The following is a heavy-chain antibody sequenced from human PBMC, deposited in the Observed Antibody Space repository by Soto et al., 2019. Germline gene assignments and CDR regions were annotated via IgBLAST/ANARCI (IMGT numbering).Heavy chain of an antibody. D-gene: IGHD4-17*01. V-gene: IGHV3-23*01. J-gene: IGHJ4*02. CDR1: GFTFSSYA. Sequence: GGSLRLSCAASGFTFSSYAMSWVRQAPGKGLEWVSAISGSGGSTYYADSVKGRFTISRDNSKNTLYLQMNSLRAEDTAVYYCAKNLGYGTVTSPIDYWGQGTLVTVSS. CDR3: AKNLGYGTVTSPIDY. CDR2: ISGSGGST.